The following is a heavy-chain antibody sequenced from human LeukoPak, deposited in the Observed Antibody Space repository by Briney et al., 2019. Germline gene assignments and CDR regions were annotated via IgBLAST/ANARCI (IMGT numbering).Heavy chain of an antibody. V-gene: IGHV4-59*08. CDR1: GGYIIMDY. D-gene: IGHD1-26*01. J-gene: IGHJ5*02. CDR2: IYYSGST. Sequence: KASETLSLTCSFTGGYIIMDYWGWIRQPPGKGLEWIGYIYYSGSTNYNPSLKSRVTISVDTSKKQFYLKLSSVTAADTAVYYCARLKIPVGWFDPWGQGTLVTVSS. CDR3: ARLKIPVGWFDP.